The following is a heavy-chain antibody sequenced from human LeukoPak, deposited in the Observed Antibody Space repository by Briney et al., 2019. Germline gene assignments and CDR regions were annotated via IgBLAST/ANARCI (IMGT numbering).Heavy chain of an antibody. CDR1: GGSVSSGSYY. CDR3: ARHEKLGQFDY. Sequence: SETLSLTCTVSGGSVSSGSYYWSWIRQPPGKGLEWIGYIYYSGSTNYNPSLKSRVTISVDTSKNQFSLKLSSVTAADTAVYYCARHEKLGQFDYWGQGTLVTVSS. CDR2: IYYSGST. V-gene: IGHV4-61*01. J-gene: IGHJ4*02. D-gene: IGHD3-10*01.